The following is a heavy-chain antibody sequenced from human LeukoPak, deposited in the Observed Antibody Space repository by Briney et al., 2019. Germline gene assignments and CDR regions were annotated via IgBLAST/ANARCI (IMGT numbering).Heavy chain of an antibody. CDR3: ARHEYSNYVGGDYFDY. D-gene: IGHD4-11*01. V-gene: IGHV4-34*01. CDR2: INHSGST. CDR1: GFTFSSYA. J-gene: IGHJ4*02. Sequence: GSLRLSCAASGFTFSSYAMSWVRQPPGKGLEWIGEINHSGSTNYNPSLKSRVTISVDTSKNQFSLKLSSVAAADTAVYYCARHEYSNYVGGDYFDYWGQGTLVTVSS.